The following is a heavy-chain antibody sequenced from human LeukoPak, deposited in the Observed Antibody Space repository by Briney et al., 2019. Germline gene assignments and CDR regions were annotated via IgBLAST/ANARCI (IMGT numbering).Heavy chain of an antibody. CDR1: GFTFSSYA. CDR2: ISSNGGNT. D-gene: IGHD6-13*01. CDR3: ARGGQLAHYVMDV. Sequence: GGSLRLSCAASGFTFSSYAMHWVRQAPWKGLEYVSGISSNGGNTYYANSVKGRFTISRDNSKKTLYVQMGSLRAEDMAVYYCARGGQLAHYVMDVWGQGTTVTVSS. J-gene: IGHJ6*02. V-gene: IGHV3-64*01.